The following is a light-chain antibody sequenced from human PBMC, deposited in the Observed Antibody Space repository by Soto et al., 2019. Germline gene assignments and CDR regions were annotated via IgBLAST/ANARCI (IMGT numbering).Light chain of an antibody. J-gene: IGLJ1*01. CDR2: EVT. CDR1: SSDVGAYYF. CDR3: SSYTSTNTPYV. Sequence: QSVLTQPVSVSGSPGQSITISCTGSSSDVGAYYFVSWYQYRPGKAPKLILYEVTTRPSGISSRFSGSKSGNTASLTISGLRADDEAYYYCSSYTSTNTPYVFGTGTKVTVL. V-gene: IGLV2-14*01.